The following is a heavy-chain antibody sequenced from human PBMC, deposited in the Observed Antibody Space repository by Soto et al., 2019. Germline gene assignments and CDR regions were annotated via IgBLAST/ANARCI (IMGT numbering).Heavy chain of an antibody. J-gene: IGHJ4*02. D-gene: IGHD6-19*01. CDR1: GYTFTSYA. CDR2: INAGNGNT. V-gene: IGHV1-3*01. CDR3: ARGVQVAGPHATADFDY. Sequence: QVQLVQSGAEVKKPGASVKVSCKASGYTFTSYAMHWVRQAPGQRLEWMGWINAGNGNTKYSQKFQGRVTITRDTSASTAYMELSSLRSEDTAVYYCARGVQVAGPHATADFDYWGKGTLVTVSS.